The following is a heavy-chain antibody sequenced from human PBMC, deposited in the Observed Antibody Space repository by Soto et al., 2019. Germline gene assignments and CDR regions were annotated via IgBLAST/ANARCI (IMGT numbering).Heavy chain of an antibody. V-gene: IGHV3-30*18. CDR1: GFTFSSYG. Sequence: LRLSCAASGFTFSSYGMHWVRQAPGKGLEWVAVISYDGSKKYYADSVKGRFTISRDNSKNTLYLQMNSLRPEDTAVYYCVKVSTFYDILTGYYSTNFFDPWGQGTLVTVSS. D-gene: IGHD3-9*01. CDR2: ISYDGSKK. CDR3: VKVSTFYDILTGYYSTNFFDP. J-gene: IGHJ5*02.